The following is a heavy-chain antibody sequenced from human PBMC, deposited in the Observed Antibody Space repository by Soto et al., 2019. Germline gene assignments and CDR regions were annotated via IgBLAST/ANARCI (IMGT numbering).Heavy chain of an antibody. J-gene: IGHJ6*02. CDR3: AKVLYASESFDSEEAPYGMDV. CDR2: LWFDGSNE. Sequence: GLTLRLPCAASGFPFSRYDMHWSRQAPGKGLERAAVLWFDGSNEYYAASVQGRFTISRDNSKNTLYLQMDSLRAEDTAVYYCAKVLYASESFDSEEAPYGMDVWGQGTTVTVSS. CDR1: GFPFSRYD. D-gene: IGHD3-10*01. V-gene: IGHV3-33*06.